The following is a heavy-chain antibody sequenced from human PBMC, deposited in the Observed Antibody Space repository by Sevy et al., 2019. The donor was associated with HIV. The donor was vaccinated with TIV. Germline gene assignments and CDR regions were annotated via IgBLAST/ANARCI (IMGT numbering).Heavy chain of an antibody. CDR3: ARGLQTYYYGSGSYYTQRGYYGMDV. CDR1: GFTFSSYS. CDR2: ISSSSGYI. D-gene: IGHD3-10*01. Sequence: GGSLRLSCAASGFTFSSYSMNWVRQAPGKGLEWVSSISSSSGYIYYADSVKGRFTISRDNAKNSLYLQMNSLRAEDTAVYYCARGLQTYYYGSGSYYTQRGYYGMDVWGQGTTVTVSS. J-gene: IGHJ6*02. V-gene: IGHV3-21*01.